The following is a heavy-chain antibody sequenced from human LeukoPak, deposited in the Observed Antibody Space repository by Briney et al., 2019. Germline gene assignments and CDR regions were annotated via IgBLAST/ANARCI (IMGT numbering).Heavy chain of an antibody. CDR1: RFTFSDHY. Sequence: GGSLRLSCAASRFTFSDHYMDWVRQAPGKGLEWVGRTRNKANSYTTEYAASVKRRFTISRDDSKDSLYLQMNSLKTEDTAVYYCARLLWFGESYYFDYWGQGTLVTVSS. D-gene: IGHD3-10*01. V-gene: IGHV3-72*01. J-gene: IGHJ4*02. CDR2: TRNKANSYTT. CDR3: ARLLWFGESYYFDY.